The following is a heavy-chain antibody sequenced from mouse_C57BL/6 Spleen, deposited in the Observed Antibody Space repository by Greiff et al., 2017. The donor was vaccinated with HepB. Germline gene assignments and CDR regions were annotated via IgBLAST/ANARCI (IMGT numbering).Heavy chain of an antibody. CDR3: ARDLLWAMDY. CDR2: ISDGGSYT. V-gene: IGHV5-4*01. CDR1: GFTFSSYA. D-gene: IGHD2-1*01. Sequence: DVHLVESGGGLVKPGGSLKLSCAASGFTFSSYAMSWVRQTPEKRLEWVATISDGGSYTYYPDNVKGRFTISRYNAKNNLYLQMSHLKSEDTAMYYCARDLLWAMDYWGQGTSVTVSS. J-gene: IGHJ4*01.